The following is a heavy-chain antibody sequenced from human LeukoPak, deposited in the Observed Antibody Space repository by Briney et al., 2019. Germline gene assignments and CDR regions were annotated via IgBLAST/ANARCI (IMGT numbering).Heavy chain of an antibody. J-gene: IGHJ4*02. Sequence: GESLKISCKGSGYSFTSYWIGWVRQMPGKGLEWMGIIYPGDSDTRYSPSFQGQVTISADKSISPAYLQWSSLKASDTAMYYCARSQQIVGATRGFDYWGQGTLVTVSS. V-gene: IGHV5-51*01. CDR3: ARSQQIVGATRGFDY. CDR2: IYPGDSDT. D-gene: IGHD1-26*01. CDR1: GYSFTSYW.